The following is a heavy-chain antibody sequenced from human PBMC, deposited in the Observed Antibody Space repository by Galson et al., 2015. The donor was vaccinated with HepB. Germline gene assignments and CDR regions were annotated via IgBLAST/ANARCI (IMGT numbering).Heavy chain of an antibody. Sequence: SVKVSCKVSGHTLTNLSIHWVRQAPGKGLQWMGGFDLEEGNRAYAPMFEGRVTLTEDSSKDTVYMELSSLSAEDTAIYYCTKESRGNGFFESWGQGTLVAVSS. CDR2: FDLEEGNR. CDR3: TKESRGNGFFES. V-gene: IGHV1-24*01. CDR1: GHTLTNLS. J-gene: IGHJ4*02. D-gene: IGHD6-25*01.